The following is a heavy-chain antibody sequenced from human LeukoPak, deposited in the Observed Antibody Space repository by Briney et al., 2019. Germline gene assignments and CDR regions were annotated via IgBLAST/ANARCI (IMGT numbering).Heavy chain of an antibody. CDR3: ARRALRFYYYDSSGYPDGGCFDY. CDR1: GGSISSSTYY. V-gene: IGHV4-39*07. Sequence: SETLSLTCTVSGGSISSSTYYWGWIRQPPGEGLEWIGTIYYSGSTYYNPSLMSRVTISVDTSKNQFSLKLSSVTAADTAVYYCARRALRFYYYDSSGYPDGGCFDYWGQGTLVTVSS. J-gene: IGHJ4*02. D-gene: IGHD3-22*01. CDR2: IYYSGST.